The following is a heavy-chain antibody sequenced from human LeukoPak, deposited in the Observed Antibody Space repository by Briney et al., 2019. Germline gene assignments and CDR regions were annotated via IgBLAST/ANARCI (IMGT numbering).Heavy chain of an antibody. D-gene: IGHD3-22*01. V-gene: IGHV1-69*05. Sequence: SVKVSCRASGGTFSSYAISWVRQAPGQGLEWMGRIIPIFGTANYAQKFQGRVTITTDESTSTAYMELSSLRSEDTAVYYCARDRYYYDSSGYHDYWGQGTLVTVSS. CDR2: IIPIFGTA. CDR1: GGTFSSYA. J-gene: IGHJ4*02. CDR3: ARDRYYYDSSGYHDY.